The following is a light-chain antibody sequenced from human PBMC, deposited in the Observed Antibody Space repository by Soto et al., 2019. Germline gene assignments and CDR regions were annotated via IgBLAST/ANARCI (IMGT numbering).Light chain of an antibody. J-gene: IGKJ1*01. CDR2: DAS. V-gene: IGKV3-11*01. Sequence: EIVLTQSPATLSLSPGERSTLSCRASQGVGVNFAWCLQKPAQLPSLLIYDASNRATGVPARFSGSGSGTHFTLTISSLEPEHFAVYYCLQRDKYPWTFGQGTKVDIK. CDR1: QGVGVN. CDR3: LQRDKYPWT.